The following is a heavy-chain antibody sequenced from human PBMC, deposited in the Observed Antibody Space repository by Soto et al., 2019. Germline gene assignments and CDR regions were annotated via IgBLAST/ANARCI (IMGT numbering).Heavy chain of an antibody. V-gene: IGHV1-46*01. D-gene: IGHD5-12*01. J-gene: IGHJ4*02. Sequence: GASVKVSCKASGYTFTSYYMHWVRQAPGQGLEWMGIINPSGGSTSYAQKFQGRVTMTRDTSISTAYMELSRLRSDDTAVYYCARDRGYSGYDLNYWGQGTLVTVSS. CDR1: GYTFTSYY. CDR3: ARDRGYSGYDLNY. CDR2: INPSGGST.